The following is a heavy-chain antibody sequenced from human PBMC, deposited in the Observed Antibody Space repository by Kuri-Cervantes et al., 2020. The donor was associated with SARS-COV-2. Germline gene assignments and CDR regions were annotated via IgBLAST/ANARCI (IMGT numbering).Heavy chain of an antibody. D-gene: IGHD1-26*01. V-gene: IGHV1-18*01. CDR3: ARMSLLQNDAFDI. Sequence: ASVKVSCKASGYTFTSYGISWVRQDPGQGLEWMGWISAYNGNTNYAQKLQGRVTMTTDTSTSTAYMELSSLRSEDTAVYYCARMSLLQNDAFDIWGQGTMVTVSS. CDR1: GYTFTSYG. CDR2: ISAYNGNT. J-gene: IGHJ3*02.